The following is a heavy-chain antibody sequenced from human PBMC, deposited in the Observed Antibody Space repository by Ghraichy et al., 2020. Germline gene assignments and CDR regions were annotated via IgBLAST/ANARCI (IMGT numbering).Heavy chain of an antibody. CDR3: ARDPYGDYKYGGTDY. D-gene: IGHD4-17*01. Sequence: GGSLRLSCSGYGFSFSRHWMRWVRQAPRKGLEWVASIKADGSERHYVDSVKGRFTISRDNAENSVSLEMNSLRAEDTGIYYCARDPYGDYKYGGTDYWGQGTLVAVSS. CDR2: IKADGSER. V-gene: IGHV3-7*03. J-gene: IGHJ4*02. CDR1: GFSFSRHW.